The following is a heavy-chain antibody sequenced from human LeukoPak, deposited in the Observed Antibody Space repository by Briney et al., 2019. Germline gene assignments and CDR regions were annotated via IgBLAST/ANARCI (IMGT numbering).Heavy chain of an antibody. Sequence: GGALRLSCAASGFSFSNYAMSWVRQAPGKGLEWVSTISAGDGNTYYADSVQGRFTFSRDNSRNTLYLQMNSLRAEDTAIYYCAKGIYCTSTNCYTPSDHWGQGTLVTVSS. CDR3: AKGIYCTSTNCYTPSDH. J-gene: IGHJ4*02. CDR2: ISAGDGNT. D-gene: IGHD2-2*02. CDR1: GFSFSNYA. V-gene: IGHV3-23*01.